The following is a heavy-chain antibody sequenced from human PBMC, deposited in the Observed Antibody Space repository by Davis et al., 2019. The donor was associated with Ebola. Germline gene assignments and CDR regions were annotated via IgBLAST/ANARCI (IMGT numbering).Heavy chain of an antibody. Sequence: GGSLRLSCAASGFAFSDYYMSWVRQAPGKGLEWVSAISGSGGTTYYADSVKGRFTISRDNSKNTLYLQMNSLRAEDTAVYYCARGGIAAAAFDYWGQGTLVTVSS. CDR1: GFAFSDYY. D-gene: IGHD6-13*01. V-gene: IGHV3-23*01. CDR2: ISGSGGTT. CDR3: ARGGIAAAAFDY. J-gene: IGHJ4*02.